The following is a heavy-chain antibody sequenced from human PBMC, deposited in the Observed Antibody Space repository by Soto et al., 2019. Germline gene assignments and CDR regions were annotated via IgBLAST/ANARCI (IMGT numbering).Heavy chain of an antibody. D-gene: IGHD6-13*01. CDR1: GGTFSSYA. CDR3: ATEKSSSVHYYYGMDV. J-gene: IGHJ6*02. V-gene: IGHV1-69*06. CDR2: IIPIFGTA. Sequence: GASVKVSCKASGGTFSSYAISWVRQAPGQGLEWMGGIIPIFGTANYAQKFQGRVTIIADKSTSTAYMELSSLRSEDTAVYYCATEKSSSVHYYYGMDVWGQGTTVTVSS.